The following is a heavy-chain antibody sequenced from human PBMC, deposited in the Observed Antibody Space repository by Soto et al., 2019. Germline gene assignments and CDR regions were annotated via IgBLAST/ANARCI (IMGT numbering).Heavy chain of an antibody. CDR3: ARDRSLVAAGKYYYYYMDV. D-gene: IGHD6-13*01. Sequence: GASVKVSCKASGYTFTSYYMHWVRQAPGQGLEWMGIINPSGGSTSYAQKFQGRVTMTRDTSTSTVYMELSSLRSEDTAVYYCARDRSLVAAGKYYYYYMDVWGKGTTVTVSS. CDR2: INPSGGST. V-gene: IGHV1-46*03. J-gene: IGHJ6*03. CDR1: GYTFTSYY.